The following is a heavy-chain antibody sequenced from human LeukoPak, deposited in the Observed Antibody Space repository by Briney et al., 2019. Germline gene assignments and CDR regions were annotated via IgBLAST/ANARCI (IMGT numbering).Heavy chain of an antibody. Sequence: GGSLRLSCAASGFAFSSYGMHWVRQAPGKGLEWVAAISSEGSDQYYADSVEGRFTISRDNSKNTLFLQMNSLRVEDTAVYYCAKGEDTALVDWFDYWGQGTLVPVSS. CDR1: GFAFSSYG. CDR2: ISSEGSDQ. CDR3: AKGEDTALVDWFDY. V-gene: IGHV3-30*18. J-gene: IGHJ4*02. D-gene: IGHD5-18*01.